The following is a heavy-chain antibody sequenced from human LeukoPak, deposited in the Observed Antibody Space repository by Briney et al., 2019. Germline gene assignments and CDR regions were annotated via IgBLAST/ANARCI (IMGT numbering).Heavy chain of an antibody. Sequence: ASVKVSCKASGYTFTGYYMHWVRQAPGQGLEWMGWINPNSGGTNYTQKFQGRVTMTRDTSISTAYMELSRLRSDDTAVYYCARGPSVGYRTYRDYWGQGTLVTVSS. CDR1: GYTFTGYY. CDR3: ARGPSVGYRTYRDY. V-gene: IGHV1-2*02. J-gene: IGHJ4*02. CDR2: INPNSGGT. D-gene: IGHD5-18*01.